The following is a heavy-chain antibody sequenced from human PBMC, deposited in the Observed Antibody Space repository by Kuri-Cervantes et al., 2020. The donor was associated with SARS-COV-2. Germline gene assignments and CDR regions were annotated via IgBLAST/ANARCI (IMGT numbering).Heavy chain of an antibody. CDR3: ARDRRAAAGAWWYFDL. D-gene: IGHD6-13*01. CDR1: GFTFSSYG. CDR2: IWYDGSNK. Sequence: GGSLKISCAASGFTFSSYGMHWVRQAPGKGLEWVAVIWYDGSNKYYADSVKGRFTISRDNSKNTLYLQMNSLRAEDTAVYYCARDRRAAAGAWWYFDLWGRGTLVTVSS. V-gene: IGHV3-33*01. J-gene: IGHJ2*01.